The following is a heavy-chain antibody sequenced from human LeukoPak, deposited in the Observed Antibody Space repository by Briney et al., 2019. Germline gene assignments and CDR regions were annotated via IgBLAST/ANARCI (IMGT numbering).Heavy chain of an antibody. J-gene: IGHJ6*02. V-gene: IGHV3-64D*06. CDR2: ISSSGGST. Sequence: GGSLRLSCSASGFTLSSYAMHWVREAPGKGLQYVSAISSSGGSTYYADSVKGRFTISRDNSKNTLYLQMSSLRAEDTAVYYCARVGGGNYYYYGMDAWGQGTTVTVSS. CDR1: GFTLSSYA. D-gene: IGHD2-15*01. CDR3: ARVGGGNYYYYGMDA.